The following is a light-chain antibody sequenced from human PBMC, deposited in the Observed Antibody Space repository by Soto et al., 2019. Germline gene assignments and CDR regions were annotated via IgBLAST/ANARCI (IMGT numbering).Light chain of an antibody. CDR1: TTDVGGYNF. V-gene: IGLV2-11*01. CDR3: SSYTTSSALQV. Sequence: QSALTQPRSVSGSRGQSVTISCTGTTTDVGGYNFVSWYQQHPGKAPKLMIYDVIKRPSGVPDRFSGSKSGNTASLTISGLQAEDDADYYCSSYTTSSALQVFGTGTKVTVL. J-gene: IGLJ1*01. CDR2: DVI.